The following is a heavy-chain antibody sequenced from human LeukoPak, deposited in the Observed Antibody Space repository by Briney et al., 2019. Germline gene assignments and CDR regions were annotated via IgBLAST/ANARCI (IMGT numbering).Heavy chain of an antibody. J-gene: IGHJ3*02. Sequence: SETLSLTCTVSGYSISSGYYWGWIRQPPGKGLEWIGSIYHSGSTYYNPSLKSRVTISVDTSKNQFSLKLSSVTAADTAVYYCARALGWLQLDDAFDIWGQGTMVTVSS. CDR3: ARALGWLQLDDAFDI. V-gene: IGHV4-38-2*02. CDR2: IYHSGST. D-gene: IGHD5-24*01. CDR1: GYSISSGYY.